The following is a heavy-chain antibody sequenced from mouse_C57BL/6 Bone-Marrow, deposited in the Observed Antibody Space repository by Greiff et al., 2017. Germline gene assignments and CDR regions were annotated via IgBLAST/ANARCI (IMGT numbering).Heavy chain of an antibody. CDR2: ISSGGSYT. J-gene: IGHJ3*01. V-gene: IGHV5-6*02. D-gene: IGHD2-4*01. CDR1: GFTFSSYG. Sequence: EVKLVESGGDLVKPGGSLKLSCAASGFTFSSYGMSWVRQTPDKRLEWVATISSGGSYTYYPDSVKGRFTISRDKAKNTLYLQMSSLKSEDTAMYYCASMITTFAYWGRGTLVTVSA. CDR3: ASMITTFAY.